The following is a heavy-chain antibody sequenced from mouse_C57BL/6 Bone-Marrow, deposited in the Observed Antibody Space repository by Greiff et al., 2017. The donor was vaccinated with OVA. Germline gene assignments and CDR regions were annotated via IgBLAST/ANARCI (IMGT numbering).Heavy chain of an antibody. CDR3: GRQGGNSRSYYFDY. CDR2: LRRKSNNYET. CDR1: GFSFNTYA. D-gene: IGHD2-1*01. V-gene: IGHV10-1*01. J-gene: IGHJ2*01. Sequence: GGGLVQPNGSLTLSCAASGFSFNTYAMNWVRQAPGKGLEWVARLRRKSNNYETYYADSVKDRFTISRDDSEIMLYLQMNNLKTEDTAMYDCGRQGGNSRSYYFDYWGQGTTLTVSS.